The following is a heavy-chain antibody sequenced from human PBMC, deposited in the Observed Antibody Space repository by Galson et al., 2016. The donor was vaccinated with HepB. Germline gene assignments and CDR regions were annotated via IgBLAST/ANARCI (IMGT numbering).Heavy chain of an antibody. CDR2: ISASGAGT. J-gene: IGHJ4*02. Sequence: SLRLSCAASGLTFSSYAMTWVRQAPGKGLEWVSGISASGAGTYYADSVKGRFTISRDNSKNTLHLQMNSLRVEDTAVYYCAKSYSTAYYSAWDYWGQGTLVTVSS. CDR3: AKSYSTAYYSAWDY. V-gene: IGHV3-23*01. CDR1: GLTFSSYA. D-gene: IGHD1-26*01.